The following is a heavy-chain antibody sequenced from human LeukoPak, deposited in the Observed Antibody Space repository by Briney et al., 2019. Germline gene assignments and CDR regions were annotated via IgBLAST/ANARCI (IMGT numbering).Heavy chain of an antibody. CDR2: INPNSGGT. J-gene: IGHJ4*02. Sequence: ASVKVSCKASGYTFTGYYMHWVRQALGQGLEWMGWINPNSGGTNYAQKFQGRVTMTRDTSISTAYMELSRLRSDDTAVYCCARSVVVPAARRYFSDSWGQGTLVTVSS. CDR1: GYTFTGYY. V-gene: IGHV1-2*02. CDR3: ARSVVVPAARRYFSDS. D-gene: IGHD2-2*01.